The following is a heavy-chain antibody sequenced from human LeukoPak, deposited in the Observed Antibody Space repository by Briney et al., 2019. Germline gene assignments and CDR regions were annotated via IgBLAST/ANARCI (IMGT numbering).Heavy chain of an antibody. Sequence: SETLSLTCDVSGGSIDITNYWSWVRQAPGKGLEWIGEISHSGTTNYNPSLRSRVTISVDTSKNQFSLKLSSVTAADTAVYYCASPSDEYSSGWYGSALNYWGQGTLVTVSS. CDR3: ASPSDEYSSGWYGSALNY. V-gene: IGHV4-4*02. CDR2: ISHSGTT. J-gene: IGHJ4*02. D-gene: IGHD6-19*01. CDR1: GGSIDITNY.